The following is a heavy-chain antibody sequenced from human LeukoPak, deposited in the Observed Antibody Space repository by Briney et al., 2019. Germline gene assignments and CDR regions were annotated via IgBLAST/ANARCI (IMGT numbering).Heavy chain of an antibody. CDR1: GFIFSSYS. CDR3: AKDDRSTSCFDY. CDR2: ISSSSSYI. Sequence: GGSLRLSCAASGFIFSSYSMNWVRQAPGKGLEWVSSISSSSSYIYYADSVKGRFTISRDNSKNTLYLQMNSLRAEDTAVYYCAKDDRSTSCFDYWGQGTLVTVSS. J-gene: IGHJ4*02. V-gene: IGHV3-21*04. D-gene: IGHD2-2*01.